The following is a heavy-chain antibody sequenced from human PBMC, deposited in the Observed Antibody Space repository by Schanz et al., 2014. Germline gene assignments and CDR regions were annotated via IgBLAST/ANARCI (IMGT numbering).Heavy chain of an antibody. J-gene: IGHJ4*02. CDR2: ISPLLGVA. CDR3: ATCSGGTCHAKPVLDN. V-gene: IGHV1-69*04. D-gene: IGHD2-15*01. CDR1: GGTFVTFF. Sequence: QVHLVQSGAEVKKPGSSVKVSCKPSGGTFVTFFFTWVRQAPGQGPQWMGRISPLLGVANYAQEFQGRLTITADTSTSTAYMELSSLRSEDTAVYYCATCSGGTCHAKPVLDNWGQGTLVTVSS.